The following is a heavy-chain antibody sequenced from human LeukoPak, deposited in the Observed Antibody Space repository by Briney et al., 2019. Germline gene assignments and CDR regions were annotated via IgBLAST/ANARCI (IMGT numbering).Heavy chain of an antibody. D-gene: IGHD6-19*01. CDR3: ARVNPEYSSGPPPLDY. V-gene: IGHV1-3*01. Sequence: ASVKVSCKASGYTFTSYAMHWVRQAPGQRLEWMGWINAGNGNTKYSQKFQGRVTITRDTSASTAYMELSSLRSEDTAVYNCARVNPEYSSGPPPLDYWGQGTLVTVSS. J-gene: IGHJ4*02. CDR2: INAGNGNT. CDR1: GYTFTSYA.